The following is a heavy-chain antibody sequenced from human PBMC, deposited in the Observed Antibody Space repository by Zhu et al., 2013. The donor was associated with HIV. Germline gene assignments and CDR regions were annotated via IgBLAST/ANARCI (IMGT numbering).Heavy chain of an antibody. D-gene: IGHD1-7*01. CDR1: GGTFSSYT. V-gene: IGHV1-69*08. CDR3: AREPSDAGTTGLGSEYYYYYYGMDV. CDR2: IIPIFGIA. J-gene: IGHJ6*02. Sequence: QVQLVQSGAEVKKPGSSVKVSCKASGGTFSSYTISWVRQAPGQGLEWMGGIIPIFGIANYAQKFQGRVTITADKSTSTAYMELSSLRSEDTAVYYCAREPSDAGTTGLGSEYYYYYYGMDVWGRRDRRSPSP.